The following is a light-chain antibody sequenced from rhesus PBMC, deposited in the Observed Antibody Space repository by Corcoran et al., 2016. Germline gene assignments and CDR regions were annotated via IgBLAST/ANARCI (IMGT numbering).Light chain of an antibody. CDR3: QHYYDNPLT. J-gene: IGKJ4*01. Sequence: EIQMTQSPSALSASVGDRVTISCRASQNIYSNLAWYQQKPGKAPKLLIYAASSLKTGIPSRFSGSGSGTDFTLTISRLQPEDSAAYYCQHYYDNPLTFGGGTKVEIK. CDR1: QNIYSN. CDR2: AAS. V-gene: IGKV1S12*01.